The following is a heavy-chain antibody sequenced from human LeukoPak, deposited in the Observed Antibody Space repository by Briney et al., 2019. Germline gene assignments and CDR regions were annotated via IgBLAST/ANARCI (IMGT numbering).Heavy chain of an antibody. J-gene: IGHJ5*02. V-gene: IGHV3-30*03. CDR3: ARVSGMGSKGWFDP. D-gene: IGHD3-10*01. CDR2: ISYDGSNK. CDR1: GFTFSSYG. Sequence: GGSLRLSCAASGFTFSSYGMHWVRQAPGKGLEWVAVISYDGSNKYYADSVKGRFTISRDNAKNSLYLQMNSLRDEDTAVYYCARVSGMGSKGWFDPWGQGTLVTVSS.